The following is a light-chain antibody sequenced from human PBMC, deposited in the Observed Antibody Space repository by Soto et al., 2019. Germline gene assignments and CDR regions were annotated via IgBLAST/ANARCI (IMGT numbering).Light chain of an antibody. Sequence: DLQMTQSPSTLSASVGDRVTITCRASQSISPWLAWYQQKPGKAPKLLIYKASSLASGVPSRFSGSGSGTEFTLTISSLQPDDFATYYCQHYKTYSRAFGQGTKVEIK. J-gene: IGKJ1*01. V-gene: IGKV1-5*03. CDR2: KAS. CDR1: QSISPW. CDR3: QHYKTYSRA.